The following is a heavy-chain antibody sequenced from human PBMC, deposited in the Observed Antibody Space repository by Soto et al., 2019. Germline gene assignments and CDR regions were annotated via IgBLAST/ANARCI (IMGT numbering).Heavy chain of an antibody. CDR3: ARDTSLGIVDLYWFDP. J-gene: IGHJ5*02. Sequence: SAVNVSCKACVCTFSSYAISWVRQAPGQGLEWMGGIIHIFGTANYAQKFQGRVTLTADESTSTAYLELSSLRSEDTAVYYCARDTSLGIVDLYWFDPWGQGTLVTVSS. CDR1: VCTFSSYA. V-gene: IGHV1-69*13. D-gene: IGHD1-26*01. CDR2: IIHIFGTA.